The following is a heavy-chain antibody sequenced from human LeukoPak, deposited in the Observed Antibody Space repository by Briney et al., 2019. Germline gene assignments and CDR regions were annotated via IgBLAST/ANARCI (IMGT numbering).Heavy chain of an antibody. D-gene: IGHD6-13*01. CDR3: ARLRDSSSWYNWFDP. CDR1: GYSFSSYW. Sequence: KDGESLKISCKGSGYSFSSYWIGWVRQMPGKGLEWMGIIYPGDSDTRYSPSFQGQVTISAGKSINTAYLQWSSLKASDTAMYYCARLRDSSSWYNWFDPWGQGTLVTVSS. J-gene: IGHJ5*02. CDR2: IYPGDSDT. V-gene: IGHV5-51*01.